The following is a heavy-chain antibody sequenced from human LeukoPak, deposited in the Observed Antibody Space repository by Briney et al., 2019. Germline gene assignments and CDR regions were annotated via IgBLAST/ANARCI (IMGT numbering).Heavy chain of an antibody. V-gene: IGHV3-23*01. J-gene: IGHJ6*02. D-gene: IGHD2-2*02. CDR1: GSTFSSYA. CDR2: ISGSGGST. CDR3: ANDVVVPAAISPGGMDV. Sequence: GGSLRLSCAASGSTFSSYAMSWVRQAPGKGLEWVSAISGSGGSTYYADSVKGRFTISRDNSKNTLYLQMNSLRAEDTAVYYCANDVVVPAAISPGGMDVWGQGTTVTVSS.